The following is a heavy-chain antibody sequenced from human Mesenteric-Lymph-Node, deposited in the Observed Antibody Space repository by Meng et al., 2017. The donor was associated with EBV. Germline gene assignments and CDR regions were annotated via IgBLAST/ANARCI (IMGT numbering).Heavy chain of an antibody. CDR1: GDSVSSRSYY. CDR2: IDYSGST. D-gene: IGHD1-26*01. V-gene: IGHV4-61*01. Sequence: QVQLQESGPGQVKPSETLSLTCSVSGDSVSSRSYYWVWIRQPPGKGLEWIGYIDYSGSTTYKPSLKSRVTMSLDTSKNQFSLRLSSVTAADTAVYYCAREAVGATVDHWGQGTPVTVSS. CDR3: AREAVGATVDH. J-gene: IGHJ4*02.